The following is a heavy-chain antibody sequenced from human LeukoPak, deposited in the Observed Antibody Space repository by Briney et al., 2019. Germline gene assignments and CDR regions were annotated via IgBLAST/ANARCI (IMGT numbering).Heavy chain of an antibody. D-gene: IGHD6-19*01. CDR3: ARDGSSEDAFDI. CDR2: IIPILGIA. V-gene: IGHV1-69*04. Sequence: GSSTQVSCNASAGTFSSYAISWVRQAPGQGLEWMGRIIPILGIANYAQKFQGRVTIAADKSTSTAYMELSSLRSEDTAVYYCARDGSSEDAFDIWGQGTMVTVSS. J-gene: IGHJ3*02. CDR1: AGTFSSYA.